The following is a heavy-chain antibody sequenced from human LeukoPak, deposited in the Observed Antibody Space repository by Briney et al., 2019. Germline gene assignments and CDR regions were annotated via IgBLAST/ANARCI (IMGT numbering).Heavy chain of an antibody. V-gene: IGHV4-34*01. Sequence: SETLSLTCAVYGGSFSGYYWSRIRQPPGKGLEWIGEINHSGSTNYNPSLKSRVTISVDTSKNQFSLKLSSVTAADTAVYYCARYEDYYDSSGSTQFDYWGQGTLVTVSS. J-gene: IGHJ4*02. D-gene: IGHD3-22*01. CDR3: ARYEDYYDSSGSTQFDY. CDR1: GGSFSGYY. CDR2: INHSGST.